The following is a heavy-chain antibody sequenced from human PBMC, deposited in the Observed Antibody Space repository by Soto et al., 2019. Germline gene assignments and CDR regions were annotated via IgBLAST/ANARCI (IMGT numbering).Heavy chain of an antibody. CDR1: GDSVSSNSFA. CDR2: TYYRSKWYN. CDR3: ARKMGIRDFDV. Sequence: PSQTLSLTCAISGDSVSSNSFAWNWIRQSPSRGLEWLGRTYYRSKWYNDYAVSVKSRMTINPDTSKNQFSLQLNSVTPEDTAVYYCARKMGIRDFDVWGQGTMVTVS. D-gene: IGHD6-13*01. J-gene: IGHJ3*01. V-gene: IGHV6-1*01.